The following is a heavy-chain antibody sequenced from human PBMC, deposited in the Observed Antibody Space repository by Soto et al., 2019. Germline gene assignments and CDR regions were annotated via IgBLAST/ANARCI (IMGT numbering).Heavy chain of an antibody. V-gene: IGHV3-30*18. CDR1: GFTFSSNG. CDR3: TKVCSSSSNCYMIDD. D-gene: IGHD2-2*02. Sequence: QVQLVESGGGVVQPGRSLRLSCAASGFTFSSNGMHWVRQAPGKGLEWVAVMSNDGSHTSYADSAKGRFTIYRDNSKNPLYMQMNSLRAEDSGIYYCTKVCSSSSNCYMIDDWGQGALVTVSS. J-gene: IGHJ4*02. CDR2: MSNDGSHT.